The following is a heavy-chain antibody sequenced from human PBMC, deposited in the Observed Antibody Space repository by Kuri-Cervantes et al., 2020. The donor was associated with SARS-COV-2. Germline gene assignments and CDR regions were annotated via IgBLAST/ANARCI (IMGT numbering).Heavy chain of an antibody. CDR2: ISAYNGNT. V-gene: IGHV1-18*01. CDR1: GYTFTSYG. D-gene: IGHD3-16*01. CDR3: ARGEGGSGSYGMDV. J-gene: IGHJ6*02. Sequence: ASVKVSCKASGYTFTSYGISWVRQAPGQGLEWMGWISAYNGNTNYAQKLQGKVTMTTDTSTSTAYMELRSLRSDDTAVCYCARGEGGSGSYGMDVWGQGTTVTVSS.